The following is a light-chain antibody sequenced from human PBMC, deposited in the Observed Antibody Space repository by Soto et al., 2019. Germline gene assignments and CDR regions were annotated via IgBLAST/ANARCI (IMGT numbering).Light chain of an antibody. CDR3: CSYVDSYTYV. Sequence: QSALTQPRSVSGSPGQSVTISCTGTSSDVGGYNYVSWYQQHPDKAPKLMIYDVSKRPSGVPGRFSGPKSGNTASLTISGLQAEDEADYFCCSYVDSYTYVFGTGTKSPS. CDR2: DVS. CDR1: SSDVGGYNY. V-gene: IGLV2-11*01. J-gene: IGLJ1*01.